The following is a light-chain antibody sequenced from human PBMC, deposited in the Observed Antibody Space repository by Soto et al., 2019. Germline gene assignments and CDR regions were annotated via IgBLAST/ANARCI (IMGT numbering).Light chain of an antibody. Sequence: QPVLTQSPSASASLGASVKLTCTLSSGHSNYAIAWHQQQPEKGPRYLMKLNSDGIHSKGDGIPDRFSGSSSGAERYLTISSLQSEDEADYYSQTWGTGIQVFGTGTKLTVL. V-gene: IGLV4-69*01. J-gene: IGLJ1*01. CDR2: LNSDGIH. CDR1: SGHSNYA. CDR3: QTWGTGIQV.